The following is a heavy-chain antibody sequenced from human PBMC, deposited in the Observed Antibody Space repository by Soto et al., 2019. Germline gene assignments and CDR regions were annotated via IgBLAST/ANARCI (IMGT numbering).Heavy chain of an antibody. V-gene: IGHV5-51*01. D-gene: IGHD6-13*01. Sequence: PGESLKISCKGSGYSFTSCWIGWVRQMPGKGLEWMGIIYPGDSDTRYSPSFQGQVTISADKSISTAYLQWSSLKASDTAMYYCARHFNSSRSSSPTQGPYSYYGMDVWGQGTTVTVSS. CDR3: ARHFNSSRSSSPTQGPYSYYGMDV. CDR1: GYSFTSCW. CDR2: IYPGDSDT. J-gene: IGHJ6*02.